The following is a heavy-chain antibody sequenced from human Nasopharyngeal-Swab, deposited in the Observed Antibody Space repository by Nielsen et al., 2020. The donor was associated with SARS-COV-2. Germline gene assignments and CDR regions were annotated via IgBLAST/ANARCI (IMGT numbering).Heavy chain of an antibody. J-gene: IGHJ5*02. CDR2: INSDGTTT. V-gene: IGHV3-74*01. CDR3: ARGPSLGWFDP. CDR1: GFTLFSYW. Sequence: GESLKISCAASGFTLFSYWMHWVRQAPGKGLEWVSFINSDGTTTTYADSVKGRFTISRDDATNTLFLQMNSLRADDTGVYYCARGPSLGWFDPWGQGTLVTVSS.